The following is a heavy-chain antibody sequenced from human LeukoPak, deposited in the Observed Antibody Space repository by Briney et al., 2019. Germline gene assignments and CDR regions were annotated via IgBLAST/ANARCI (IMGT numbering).Heavy chain of an antibody. J-gene: IGHJ4*02. Sequence: SETLSLTCTVSGGSISSYYWSWIRQPPGKGLEWIGYIYYSGSTYYNPSLKSRVTISVDTSKNQFSLKLSSVTAADTAVYYCARAVTGDGALAFDYWGQGTLVTVSS. D-gene: IGHD7-27*01. CDR3: ARAVTGDGALAFDY. CDR2: IYYSGST. CDR1: GGSISSYY. V-gene: IGHV4-59*08.